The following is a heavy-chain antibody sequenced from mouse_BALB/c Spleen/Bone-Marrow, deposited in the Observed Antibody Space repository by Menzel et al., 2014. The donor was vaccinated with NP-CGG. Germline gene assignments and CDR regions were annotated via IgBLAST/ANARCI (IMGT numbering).Heavy chain of an antibody. Sequence: EVKLMESGGDLAKPGGSLKLSCAASGFTFSSYGMSWVRQTPDKRLEWVATISSGGSYTYYPDSVKGRFTISRDNAKNTLYLQMSSLKSEDTAMYYCASTITTVVAEDAMDYWGQGTSVTVSS. J-gene: IGHJ4*01. CDR3: ASTITTVVAEDAMDY. CDR2: ISSGGSYT. CDR1: GFTFSSYG. V-gene: IGHV5-6*01. D-gene: IGHD1-1*01.